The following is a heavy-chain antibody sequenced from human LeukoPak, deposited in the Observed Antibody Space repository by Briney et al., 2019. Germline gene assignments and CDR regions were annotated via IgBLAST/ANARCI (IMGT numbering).Heavy chain of an antibody. J-gene: IGHJ4*02. D-gene: IGHD6-13*01. CDR1: GFTFSSHW. CDR3: ARQPSSQNFDY. V-gene: IGHV3-21*05. Sequence: GGSLRLSCAASGFTFSSHWMHWVRQAPGKGLEWVSYISPSGRHTNYADSVKGRFTISRDNAKNSLYLQMNSLRAEDTAVYYCARQPSSQNFDYWGQGALVTVSS. CDR2: ISPSGRHT.